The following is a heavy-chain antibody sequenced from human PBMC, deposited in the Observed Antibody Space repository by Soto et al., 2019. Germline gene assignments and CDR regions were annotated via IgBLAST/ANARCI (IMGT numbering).Heavy chain of an antibody. CDR3: ARAHVDYYDRRGLPGEGY. CDR1: GYTFTSYG. D-gene: IGHD3-22*01. J-gene: IGHJ4*02. CDR2: ISAYNGNT. V-gene: IGHV1-18*01. Sequence: QVQLVQSGAEVKKPGASVKVSCKASGYTFTSYGISWVRQAPGQGLEWMGWISAYNGNTNYAQKLQGRVTMTTDTSTRTPYMELRCLRSDDTAVYYCARAHVDYYDRRGLPGEGYWGQGTLVTVSS.